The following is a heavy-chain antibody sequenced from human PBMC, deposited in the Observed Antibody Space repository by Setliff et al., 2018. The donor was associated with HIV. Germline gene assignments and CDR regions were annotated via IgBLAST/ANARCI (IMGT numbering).Heavy chain of an antibody. CDR2: IKSKTDGGTT. J-gene: IGHJ4*02. V-gene: IGHV3-15*01. CDR1: GFTFSDYA. Sequence: GGSLRLSCEGSGFTFSDYAMHWVRQAPGKGLEWVGRIKSKTDGGTTDYAAPVKGRFTISRDDSKNTLYLQMNSLKTEDTAVYYCTTVRYSYGKPDDYWGQGTLVTVSS. CDR3: TTVRYSYGKPDDY. D-gene: IGHD5-18*01.